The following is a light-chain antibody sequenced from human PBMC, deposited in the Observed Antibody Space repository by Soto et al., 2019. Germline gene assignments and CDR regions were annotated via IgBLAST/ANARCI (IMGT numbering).Light chain of an antibody. J-gene: IGLJ2*01. CDR1: SRDVGGYNY. Sequence: QSALTQPRSVSGSPGQSVTISCTGTSRDVGGYNYVSWYQQHPGKAPKLLIYDVTKRPSGVPDRFSASKSDNTASLTISGLQAEDEAEYYCCSYGGSSAFNIVGGGTKLTGL. CDR2: DVT. V-gene: IGLV2-11*01. CDR3: CSYGGSSAFNI.